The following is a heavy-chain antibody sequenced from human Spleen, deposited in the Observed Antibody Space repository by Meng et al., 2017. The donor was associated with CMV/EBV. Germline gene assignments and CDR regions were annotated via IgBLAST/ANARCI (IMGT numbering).Heavy chain of an antibody. V-gene: IGHV3-21*06. Sequence: GGSLRLSCAASGFTFSVYSMNWVRQAPGKGLEWVSSISSSSSFIYYADSVKGRFTISRDNAKNLLYLQMNSLRAEDTAVYYCARESSSSFVLDIWGQGTTVTVSS. CDR3: ARESSSSFVLDI. CDR1: GFTFSVYS. J-gene: IGHJ6*02. CDR2: ISSSSSFI. D-gene: IGHD6-6*01.